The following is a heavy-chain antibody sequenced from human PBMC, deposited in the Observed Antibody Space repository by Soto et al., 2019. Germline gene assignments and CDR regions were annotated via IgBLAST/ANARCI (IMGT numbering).Heavy chain of an antibody. D-gene: IGHD6-19*01. CDR3: ARGGWSVDL. CDR2: IYYSGST. Sequence: SETLSITCTVCGDSVSSYYWGWIRQPPGKGLEYIGYIYYSGSTNYNPSFKSRVTISIDTSKSQFSLKLSSVSAADTAVYYCARGGWSVDLWGQGTLVTVSS. V-gene: IGHV4-59*02. J-gene: IGHJ5*02. CDR1: GDSVSSYY.